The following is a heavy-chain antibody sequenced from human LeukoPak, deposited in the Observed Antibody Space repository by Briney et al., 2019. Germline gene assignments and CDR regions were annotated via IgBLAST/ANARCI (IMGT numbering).Heavy chain of an antibody. Sequence: SETLSLTCAVYGGSFSGYYWSWIRQPPGKGLEWIGEINHSGSTNYNPSLKSRVTISVDTSKNQFSLKLSSVTAADTAVYYCARGRRPMVAATGYWGQGTLVTVSS. CDR1: GGSFSGYY. CDR2: INHSGST. D-gene: IGHD2-15*01. CDR3: ARGRRPMVAATGY. V-gene: IGHV4-34*01. J-gene: IGHJ4*02.